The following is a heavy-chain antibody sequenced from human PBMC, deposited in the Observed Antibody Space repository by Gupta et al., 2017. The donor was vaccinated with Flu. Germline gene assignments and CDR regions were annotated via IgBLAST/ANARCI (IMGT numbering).Heavy chain of an antibody. V-gene: IGHV4-59*01. CDR3: ARSPNYDFWSGFDF. Sequence: FWNWIRQPPGKGLEWIGYIFYSGSTNYTPSLKSRVTISLDTSKNQFSLNLSAVTAADTAIYYCARSPNYDFWSGFDFWGQGTPLTVSS. J-gene: IGHJ4*02. CDR1: F. CDR2: IFYSGST. D-gene: IGHD3-3*01.